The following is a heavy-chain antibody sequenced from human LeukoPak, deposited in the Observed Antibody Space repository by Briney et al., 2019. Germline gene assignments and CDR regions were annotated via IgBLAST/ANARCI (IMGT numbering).Heavy chain of an antibody. Sequence: GGSLRLSCAASGFTFSNAWMSWVRQAPGKGLEWVGRIKSKTDGGTTDYAAPVKGRFTISRDDSKNTLYLQMNSLKTEDTAVYYCTTGPFDYYGSASYLANGMDVWGQGTTVTVSS. CDR3: TTGPFDYYGSASYLANGMDV. CDR1: GFTFSNAW. D-gene: IGHD3-10*01. CDR2: IKSKTDGGTT. V-gene: IGHV3-15*01. J-gene: IGHJ6*02.